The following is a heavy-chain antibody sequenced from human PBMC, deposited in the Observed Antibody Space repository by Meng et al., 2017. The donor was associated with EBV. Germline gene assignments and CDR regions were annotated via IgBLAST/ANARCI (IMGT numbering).Heavy chain of an antibody. CDR2: INVGVGYT. Sequence: QVQLGQSGAEVKNPGASVKVSCKASGYAFTSYIFHWVRQAPGQRLEWMGWINVGVGYTKYSQKFQGRVTISSDTSATTGYMELSSLRSEDTAVYYCVRGPPVGVPGPGDYWGQGTLVTVSS. CDR1: GYAFTSYI. V-gene: IGHV1-3*01. D-gene: IGHD2-21*01. J-gene: IGHJ4*02. CDR3: VRGPPVGVPGPGDY.